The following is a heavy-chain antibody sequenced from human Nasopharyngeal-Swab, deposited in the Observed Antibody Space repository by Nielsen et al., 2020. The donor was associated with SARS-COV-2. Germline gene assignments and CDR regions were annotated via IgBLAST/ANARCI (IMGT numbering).Heavy chain of an antibody. CDR3: AKDRDSGDDSDDYYHYYGMDV. D-gene: IGHD5-12*01. V-gene: IGHV3-23*01. Sequence: GGSLRLSCAASGFTFRSYAISWVRQAPGKGLEWVSVISGSDYNTYYADSVKGRFTISRDNSKNTVSLQMNSLRVEDTAMYYCAKDRDSGDDSDDYYHYYGMDVWGQGTTVTVSS. CDR1: GFTFRSYA. J-gene: IGHJ6*02. CDR2: ISGSDYNT.